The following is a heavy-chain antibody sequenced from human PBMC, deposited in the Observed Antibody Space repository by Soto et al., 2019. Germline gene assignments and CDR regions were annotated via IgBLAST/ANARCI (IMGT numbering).Heavy chain of an antibody. V-gene: IGHV4-30-4*01. CDR3: ARAGFSYGHLLF. CDR2: VFYSGAT. D-gene: IGHD3-10*01. J-gene: IGHJ4*02. CDR1: GGPIKTGDYY. Sequence: QVQLKESGPGLVKPSETLSVTCNVSGGPIKTGDYYRNWIRQPPGKGLEWIGYVFYSGATNYSPSLKSRAAISMDTSKNQFSLSLTSLTAADTAVYYCARAGFSYGHLLFWGQGIRVTVST.